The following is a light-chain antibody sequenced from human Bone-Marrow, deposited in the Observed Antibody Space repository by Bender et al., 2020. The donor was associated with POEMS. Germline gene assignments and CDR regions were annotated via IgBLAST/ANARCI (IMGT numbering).Light chain of an antibody. Sequence: QSALTQPASVSRSPGQSLTISCTGTSSDVGGYQSVSWYQQHPGKTPKLLIYDVSDRPAGVSNRFSGSKSGNTASLTLSGLQAEDEADYYCNSYTSSSTVVFGGGTKVTVL. J-gene: IGLJ2*01. CDR1: SSDVGGYQS. V-gene: IGLV2-14*01. CDR3: NSYTSSSTVV. CDR2: DVS.